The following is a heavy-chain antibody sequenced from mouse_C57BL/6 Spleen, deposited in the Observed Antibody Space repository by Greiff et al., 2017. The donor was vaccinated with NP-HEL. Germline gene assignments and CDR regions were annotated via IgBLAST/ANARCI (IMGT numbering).Heavy chain of an antibody. CDR3: ARYPPYYYGRSGYFDY. CDR2: IDPSDSYT. D-gene: IGHD1-1*01. CDR1: GYTFTSSW. Sequence: QVQLQQPGAELVMPGASVKLSCKASGYTFTSSWMHWVTQRPGQGLEWIGEIDPSDSYTNYNQKFKGKSTLTVDKSSSTAYMQLSSLTSEDSAVYYCARYPPYYYGRSGYFDYWGQGTTLTVSS. V-gene: IGHV1-69*01. J-gene: IGHJ2*01.